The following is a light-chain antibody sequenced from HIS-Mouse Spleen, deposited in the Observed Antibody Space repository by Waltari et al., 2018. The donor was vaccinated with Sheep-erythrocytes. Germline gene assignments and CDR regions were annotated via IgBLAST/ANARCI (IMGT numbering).Light chain of an antibody. CDR1: TRDVGGYNL. J-gene: IGLJ1*01. V-gene: IGLV2-11*01. CDR2: DVS. CDR3: CSYAGSYNHV. Sequence: QSALTQPRPVSGSPRQPVTISCTGTTRDVGGYNLLPWYQQHPGKAPKLMIYDVSKRPSGVPDRFSGSKSGNTASLTISGLQAEDEADYYCCSYAGSYNHVFATGTKVTIL.